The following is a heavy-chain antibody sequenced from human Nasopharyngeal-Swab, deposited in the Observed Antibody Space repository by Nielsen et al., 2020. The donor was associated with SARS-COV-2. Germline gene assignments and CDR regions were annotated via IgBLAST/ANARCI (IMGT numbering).Heavy chain of an antibody. CDR2: IIPIFGTA. CDR1: GGTFSSYA. D-gene: IGHD6-13*01. J-gene: IGHJ5*02. V-gene: IGHV1-69*13. CDR3: ALYSSSFEEVWFDP. Sequence: SVKVSCKASGGTFSSYALLWVRQAPGQGLEWMGGIIPIFGTANYAQKFQGRVTITADESTSTAYMELSSLRSEDTAVYYCALYSSSFEEVWFDPWGQGTLVTVSS.